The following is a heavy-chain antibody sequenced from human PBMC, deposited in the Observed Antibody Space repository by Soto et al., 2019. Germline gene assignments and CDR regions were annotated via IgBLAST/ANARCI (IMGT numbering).Heavy chain of an antibody. CDR2: AYQSGST. Sequence: PSETLSLTCIVSNGSISNSGSYWGWIRQPPGKGLEWIGNAYQSGSTYYNPSLKSRVTISVDTSKNQFSLKLSSVTAADTAVYYCARQLRIAAAGTADRYYYYGMDVWGQGTTVTVSS. CDR3: ARQLRIAAAGTADRYYYYGMDV. D-gene: IGHD6-13*01. CDR1: NGSISNSGSY. J-gene: IGHJ6*02. V-gene: IGHV4-39*01.